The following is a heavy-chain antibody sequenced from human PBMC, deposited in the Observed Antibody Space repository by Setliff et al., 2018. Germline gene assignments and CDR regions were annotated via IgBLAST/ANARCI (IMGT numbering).Heavy chain of an antibody. CDR3: AYRRKMSARYDAFEV. J-gene: IGHJ3*01. CDR2: IYWDGDE. Sequence: GSGPTLVNPTQTLTLTCTFSGFSLTTSGVGVGWIRQPPGKALEWLALIYWDGDEHYTPSLEKRLTITKDTSKNQLVLTVSNMGSMDTATYFCAYRRKMSARYDAFEVWGQGTLVTVSS. V-gene: IGHV2-5*02. CDR1: GFSLTTSGVG. D-gene: IGHD2-15*01.